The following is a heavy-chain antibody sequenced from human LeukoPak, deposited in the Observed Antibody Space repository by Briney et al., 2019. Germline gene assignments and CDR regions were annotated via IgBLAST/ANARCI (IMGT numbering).Heavy chain of an antibody. CDR1: GVTLSTYA. CDR3: ARGTFGVVISPAYYYYGMDV. J-gene: IGHJ6*02. Sequence: AGGSLRLSCAASGVTLSTYAMSWARQAPGKGLEWVSGISSSGSGDNTYYADSVKGRFTISRDSSKNTLFLHMNTLRAEDTAIYYCARGTFGVVISPAYYYYGMDVWGQGTTVTVSS. CDR2: ISSSGSGDNT. D-gene: IGHD3-3*01. V-gene: IGHV3-23*01.